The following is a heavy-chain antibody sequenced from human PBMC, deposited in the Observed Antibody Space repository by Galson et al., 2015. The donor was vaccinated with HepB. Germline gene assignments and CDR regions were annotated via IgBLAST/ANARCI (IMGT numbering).Heavy chain of an antibody. Sequence: SLRLSCAASGFAFRDYAMHWVRQAPGKGLEWVAYISHDENTKRFADSVQGRFTVSRDNPKDTLYLHLNSLKTEDTAVYYCATVAWKINPGFDIWGRRSMVTVSP. D-gene: IGHD1-1*01. J-gene: IGHJ3*02. CDR2: ISHDENTK. V-gene: IGHV3-30*02. CDR1: GFAFRDYA. CDR3: ATVAWKINPGFDI.